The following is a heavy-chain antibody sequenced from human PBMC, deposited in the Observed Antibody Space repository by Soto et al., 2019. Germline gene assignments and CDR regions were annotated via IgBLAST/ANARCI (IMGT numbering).Heavy chain of an antibody. V-gene: IGHV3-30*18. CDR1: GFTFSSYG. J-gene: IGHJ4*02. D-gene: IGHD3-3*01. CDR3: AKASFWSGYSPFDY. Sequence: GGSLRLSCAASGFTFSSYGMHWVRQAPGKGLEWVAVISYDGSNKYYADSVKGRFTISRDNSKNTLYLQMNSLRAEDTAVYYCAKASFWSGYSPFDYWGQGTLVTVSS. CDR2: ISYDGSNK.